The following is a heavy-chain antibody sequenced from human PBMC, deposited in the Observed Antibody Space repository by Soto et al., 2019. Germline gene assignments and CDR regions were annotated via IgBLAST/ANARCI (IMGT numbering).Heavy chain of an antibody. J-gene: IGHJ3*02. CDR3: ARGEVRGPFDI. CDR1: GGSMNSHDYY. CDR2: IHNSGST. D-gene: IGHD3-10*01. V-gene: IGHV4-30-4*01. Sequence: QEQLQESGPGLVKPSQTLSLTCTVSGGSMNSHDYYWIWIRQPPGKGLEWIGYIHNSGSTYYNPYLKRRLTMSSETSKNQFCPRLNSWAAAGVALYYCARGEVRGPFDIWCQGTMVTVSS.